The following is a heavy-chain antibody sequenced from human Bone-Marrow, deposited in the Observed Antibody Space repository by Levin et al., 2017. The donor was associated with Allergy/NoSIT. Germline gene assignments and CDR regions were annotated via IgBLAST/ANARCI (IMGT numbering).Heavy chain of an antibody. D-gene: IGHD3-10*01. V-gene: IGHV5-51*01. CDR1: GYTFTNYW. CDR3: ARAGGANYGSAVDY. J-gene: IGHJ4*02. Sequence: GESLKISCKGSGYTFTNYWIGWVRQMPGKGLEWMGIIYPGDSDTRYSPSFQGQVTISADKSNNTAYLLKSSLKASDTAMYYCARAGGANYGSAVDYWGQGTLVTVSS. CDR2: IYPGDSDT.